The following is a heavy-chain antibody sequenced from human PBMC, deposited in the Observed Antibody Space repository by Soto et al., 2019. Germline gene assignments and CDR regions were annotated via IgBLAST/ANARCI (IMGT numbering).Heavy chain of an antibody. V-gene: IGHV1-69*13. Sequence: SVKVSCKASGGTFSSYAISWVRQAPGQGLEWMGGIIPIFGTANYAQKFQGRVTITADESTSTAYMELSSLRSEDTAVHYCAKDQEGGRPQWYFDLWGRGTLVTVSS. J-gene: IGHJ2*01. CDR3: AKDQEGGRPQWYFDL. CDR1: GGTFSSYA. CDR2: IIPIFGTA. D-gene: IGHD2-15*01.